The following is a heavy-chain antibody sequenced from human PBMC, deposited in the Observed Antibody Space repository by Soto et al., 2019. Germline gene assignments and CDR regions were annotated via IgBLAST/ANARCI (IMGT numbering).Heavy chain of an antibody. CDR3: ADSRNLITEDAQVGDFDY. D-gene: IGHD1-26*01. J-gene: IGHJ4*02. CDR1: GFSLTTDGEG. V-gene: IGHV2-5*02. CDR2: IYWDDDE. Sequence: QITLKESGPTLVKSTQTLTLTCTFSGFSLTTDGEGVGWVRQSPGEALEWLAPIYWDDDERYSPSLKTRLTITKDISRNQVVLVMTSMETVDTGTYFCADSRNLITEDAQVGDFDYWGQGT.